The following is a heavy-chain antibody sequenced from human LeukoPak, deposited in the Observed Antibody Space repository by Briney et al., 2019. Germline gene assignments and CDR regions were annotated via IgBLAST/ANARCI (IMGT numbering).Heavy chain of an antibody. D-gene: IGHD5-18*01. CDR2: LNPGRGNT. Sequence: ASVKVSCKASGYXFSSYYIHWVRQAPGQGLEWMGILNPGRGNTGYAQKFQGRVTITRDTSTSTVYMELSSLRSEDTAVYYCAREPMDTYYFDYWGQGTLVTVSS. CDR3: AREPMDTYYFDY. V-gene: IGHV1-46*01. CDR1: GYXFSSYY. J-gene: IGHJ4*02.